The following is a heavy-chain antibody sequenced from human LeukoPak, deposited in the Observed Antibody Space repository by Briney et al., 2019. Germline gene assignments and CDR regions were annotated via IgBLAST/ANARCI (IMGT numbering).Heavy chain of an antibody. J-gene: IGHJ4*02. CDR2: INPNSGGT. CDR3: ARDLLRVNDFWGGYEGAPDDY. CDR1: GYTFTGYY. D-gene: IGHD3-3*01. Sequence: ASVKVSCKASGYTFTGYYMHWVRQAPGQGLEWMGWINPNSGGTNYAQKFQGRVTMTRDTSISTAYMELSRLRSDDTAVYYCARDLLRVNDFWGGYEGAPDDYWGQGTLVTVSS. V-gene: IGHV1-2*02.